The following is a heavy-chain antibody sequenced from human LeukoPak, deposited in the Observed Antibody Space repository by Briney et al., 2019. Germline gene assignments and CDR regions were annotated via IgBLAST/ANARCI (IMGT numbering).Heavy chain of an antibody. J-gene: IGHJ4*02. CDR3: AKVGRDYGDFFYFDY. V-gene: IGHV3-23*01. CDR2: INHSGGST. D-gene: IGHD4-17*01. Sequence: GGSLRLSCAASGFTFSSYAMSWVRQAPGKGLEWVSAINHSGGSTYYADSVKGRFTTFRDNSKNTLYLQINSLRAEDTAVYYCAKVGRDYGDFFYFDYWGQGTLVTVSS. CDR1: GFTFSSYA.